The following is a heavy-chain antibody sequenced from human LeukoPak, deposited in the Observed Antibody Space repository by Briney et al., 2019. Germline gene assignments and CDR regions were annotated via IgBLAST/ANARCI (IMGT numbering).Heavy chain of an antibody. Sequence: SETLSLTCTVSGYSISSGYYWGWIRQPPGKGLEWIGSIYHSGSTYYNPSLKSRVTISVDTSKNQFSLKLSSVTATDTAVYYCASEFSVTMIVGDAFDIWGQGTMVTVSS. V-gene: IGHV4-38-2*02. D-gene: IGHD3-22*01. CDR1: GYSISSGYY. CDR2: IYHSGST. J-gene: IGHJ3*02. CDR3: ASEFSVTMIVGDAFDI.